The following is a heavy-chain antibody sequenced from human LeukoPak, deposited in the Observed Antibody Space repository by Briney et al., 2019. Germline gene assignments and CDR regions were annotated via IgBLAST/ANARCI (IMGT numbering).Heavy chain of an antibody. V-gene: IGHV4-34*01. CDR3: ARRGRGNSYGFPDY. D-gene: IGHD5-18*01. Sequence: SETLSLTCAVYGESFSGYYWNWIRQSPGKGLEWIGEIHRSGSTNYSPSLKSRVTISIDTSKNHFSLKLSSVTAADTAVYYCARRGRGNSYGFPDYWGQGTLVTVSS. CDR2: IHRSGST. J-gene: IGHJ4*02. CDR1: GESFSGYY.